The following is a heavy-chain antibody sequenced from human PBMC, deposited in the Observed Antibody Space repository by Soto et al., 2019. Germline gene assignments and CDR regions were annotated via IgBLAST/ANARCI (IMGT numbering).Heavy chain of an antibody. V-gene: IGHV1-18*01. Sequence: ASVKVSCKASGYTFTSYGISWVRQAPGQGLEWMGWISAYNGNTNYAQKPQGRVTMTKDTSTSTAYMELRSLRSDDTAVYYCARDLDYDYIWGSYRSGWFDPWGQGTLVTVSS. J-gene: IGHJ5*02. D-gene: IGHD3-16*02. CDR1: GYTFTSYG. CDR3: ARDLDYDYIWGSYRSGWFDP. CDR2: ISAYNGNT.